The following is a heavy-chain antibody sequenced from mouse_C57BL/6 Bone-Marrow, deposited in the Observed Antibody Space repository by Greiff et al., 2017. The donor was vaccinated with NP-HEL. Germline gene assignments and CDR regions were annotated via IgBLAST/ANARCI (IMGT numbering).Heavy chain of an antibody. Sequence: QVQLQQSGAELVRPGASVKLSCKASGYTFTDYYITWVKQRPGQGLEWIARIYPGSGNTYYNEKFKGKATLTAEKSSSTAYMQLSSLTSEDSAVYFCARYDYDGSPWFAYWGQGTLVTVSA. D-gene: IGHD2-4*01. CDR2: IYPGSGNT. V-gene: IGHV1-76*01. CDR1: GYTFTDYY. J-gene: IGHJ3*01. CDR3: ARYDYDGSPWFAY.